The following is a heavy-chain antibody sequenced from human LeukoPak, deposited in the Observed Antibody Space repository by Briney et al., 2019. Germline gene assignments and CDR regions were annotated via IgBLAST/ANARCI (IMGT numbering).Heavy chain of an antibody. V-gene: IGHV3-7*01. Sequence: GGSLRLSCAASEFTFFTYWMTWVRQAPGKGLEWVANIKQDGSEKYYVDPVKGRFTISRDNAKNSLYLQMNSLRAEDTAVYYCARDEVMWGYSYGFDAFDIWGQGTMVTVSS. J-gene: IGHJ3*02. CDR2: IKQDGSEK. D-gene: IGHD5-18*01. CDR1: EFTFFTYW. CDR3: ARDEVMWGYSYGFDAFDI.